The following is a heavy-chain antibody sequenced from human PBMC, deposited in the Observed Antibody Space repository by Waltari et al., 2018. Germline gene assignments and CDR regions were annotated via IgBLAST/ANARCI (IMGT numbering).Heavy chain of an antibody. J-gene: IGHJ4*02. CDR2: IYYTGTT. CDR1: GDSIRSSYYF. D-gene: IGHD2-2*01. CDR3: TRETSSTSHY. V-gene: IGHV4-39*01. Sequence: QLQLQESGPGLVKPSETLSLTCSVSGDSIRSSYYFWAGIRQPPGKALEWIGSIYYTGTTFYSPSLKSRVTISIDTSKNQFSLKLSSVTATDTALYYCTRETSSTSHYWGQGTLVTVSS.